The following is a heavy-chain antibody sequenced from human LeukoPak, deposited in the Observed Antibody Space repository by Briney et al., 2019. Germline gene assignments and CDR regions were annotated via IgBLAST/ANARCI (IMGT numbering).Heavy chain of an antibody. Sequence: GGSLRLSCAASGFTFSSYAMSWVRQAPGKGLEWVSYISSSGSTIYYADSVKGRFTISRDNAKNSLYLQMNSLRAEDTAVYYRAKHTFWSGYYWSQGTLVTVSS. V-gene: IGHV3-48*04. J-gene: IGHJ4*02. CDR2: ISSSGSTI. D-gene: IGHD3-3*01. CDR3: AKHTFWSGYY. CDR1: GFTFSSYA.